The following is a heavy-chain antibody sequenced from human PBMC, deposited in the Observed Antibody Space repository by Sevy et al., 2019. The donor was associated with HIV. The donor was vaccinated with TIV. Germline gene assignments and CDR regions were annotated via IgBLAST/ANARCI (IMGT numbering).Heavy chain of an antibody. CDR3: ARELLPGSYYYYMDV. D-gene: IGHD2-15*01. Sequence: GGSLGLSCAASGFTFSDYAFHWVRQAPGKGLEWLAVISFDGNKQYFADSVQGRFTISRDSLKNTVSLHMNSLRVEDTAVYFCARELLPGSYYYYMDVWGKGTTVTVSS. CDR2: ISFDGNKQ. V-gene: IGHV3-30-3*01. CDR1: GFTFSDYA. J-gene: IGHJ6*03.